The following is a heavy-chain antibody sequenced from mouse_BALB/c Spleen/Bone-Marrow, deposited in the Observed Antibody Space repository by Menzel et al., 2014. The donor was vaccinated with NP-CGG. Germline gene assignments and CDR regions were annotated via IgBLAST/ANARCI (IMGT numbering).Heavy chain of an antibody. CDR2: IYPYNGGT. Sequence: VHVKQSGPELVKPGASVKISCKASGYTFTDYKMHWVKQSHGKSLEWIGYIYPYNGGTGYNQKFKSKATLTVDNSSSTAYMELRSLTSEDSAVYYCARRAMDYWGQGISVTVYS. V-gene: IGHV1S29*02. CDR1: GYTFTDYK. CDR3: ARRAMDY. J-gene: IGHJ4*01.